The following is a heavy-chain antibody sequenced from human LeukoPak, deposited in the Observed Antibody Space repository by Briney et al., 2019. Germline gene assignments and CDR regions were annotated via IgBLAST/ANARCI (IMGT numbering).Heavy chain of an antibody. J-gene: IGHJ4*02. CDR3: ATSESQTKFDY. V-gene: IGHV5-51*01. CDR2: IFPGDSDT. Sequence: GESLKIFCKGSGYIFTTYWIGWVRQMPGKGLEWMGIIFPGDSDTIYSPSFQGQVTISADKSINTAYLQWSSLKASDTAMYYCATSESQTKFDYWGQGTLVTASS. D-gene: IGHD1/OR15-1a*01. CDR1: GYIFTTYW.